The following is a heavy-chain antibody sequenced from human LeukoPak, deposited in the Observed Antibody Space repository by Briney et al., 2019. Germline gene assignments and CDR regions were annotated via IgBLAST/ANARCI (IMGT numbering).Heavy chain of an antibody. CDR3: ARGPYYYDSSWGY. V-gene: IGHV4-39*07. Sequence: SETLSLTCTVSGDSVSSSSSYWGWIRQPPGKRLEWIGSIYYGGSTLYTPSLKGRVTISVDTSKNQFSLKLTSVTAADTAVYYCARGPYYYDSSWGYWGQGTLVIVSS. J-gene: IGHJ4*02. CDR2: IYYGGST. D-gene: IGHD3-22*01. CDR1: GDSVSSSSSY.